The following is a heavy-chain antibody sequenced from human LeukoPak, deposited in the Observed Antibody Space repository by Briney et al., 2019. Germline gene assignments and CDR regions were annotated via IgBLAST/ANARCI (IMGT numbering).Heavy chain of an antibody. CDR1: GFTFSSNY. CDR2: IYSGLRT. CDR3: ARSPMATITGPLLLFDY. V-gene: IGHV3-53*04. J-gene: IGHJ4*02. Sequence: GGSLRLSCAASGFTFSSNYMSWVRQAPGKGLEWVSVIYSGLRTYSPSSVQPRFTISSHNSKNTLYLQMNSLRAEDTAVYYCARSPMATITGPLLLFDYCGQGTLVTVSS. D-gene: IGHD5-24*01.